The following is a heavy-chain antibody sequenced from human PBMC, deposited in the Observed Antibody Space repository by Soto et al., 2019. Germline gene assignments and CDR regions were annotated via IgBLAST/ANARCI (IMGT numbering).Heavy chain of an antibody. J-gene: IGHJ4*02. CDR3: AIGTRNGWTCDF. Sequence: QVQVVQSGAEVKKPGSSVKVSCKASGGTFSDYAISWVRQAPGHGLEWLGGIIALTETPVYAQTVQGRITITADEVTSAAYMELSILRSDDTAVYFCAIGTRNGWTCDFWGQGTLVTVSS. D-gene: IGHD1-1*01. CDR2: IIALTETP. V-gene: IGHV1-69*01. CDR1: GGTFSDYA.